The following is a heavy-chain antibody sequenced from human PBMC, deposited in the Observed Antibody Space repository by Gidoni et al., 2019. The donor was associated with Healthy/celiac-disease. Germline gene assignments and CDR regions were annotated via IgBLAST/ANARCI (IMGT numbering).Heavy chain of an antibody. D-gene: IGHD6-19*01. CDR3: ARQGLAEWLVLEYFQH. CDR2: IYYSGST. V-gene: IGHV4-39*01. CDR1: GGSISSSSYY. Sequence: QLQLQESGPGLVKPSETLSPTCTVSGGSISSSSYYWGWIRQPSGKGLEWIGSIYYSGSTYYNPSLKSRVTISVDTSKNQFSLKLSSVAAADTAVYYCARQGLAEWLVLEYFQHWGQGTLVTVSS. J-gene: IGHJ1*01.